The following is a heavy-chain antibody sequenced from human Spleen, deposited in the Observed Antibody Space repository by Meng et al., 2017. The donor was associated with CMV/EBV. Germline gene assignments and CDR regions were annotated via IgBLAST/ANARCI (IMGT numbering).Heavy chain of an antibody. CDR1: GYSFTSYG. CDR3: ATPGVVPAAQEYFQH. J-gene: IGHJ1*01. V-gene: IGHV5-51*01. CDR2: IYPGDSDT. Sequence: SGYSFTSYGIGWVRQMPGKGLEWMGIIYPGDSDTRYSPSFQGQVTISADKSISTAYLQWSSLKASDTAMYYCATPGVVPAAQEYFQHWGQGTLVTVSS. D-gene: IGHD2-2*01.